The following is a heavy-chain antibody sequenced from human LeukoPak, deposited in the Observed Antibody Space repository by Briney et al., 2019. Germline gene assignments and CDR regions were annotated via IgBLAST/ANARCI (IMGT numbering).Heavy chain of an antibody. CDR3: ARGLEELAI. J-gene: IGHJ3*02. Sequence: SETLSLTCSVSGGSFSSSYWNWIRQTPGKGLEWIGYIFYSGSTNYIPSLKSRVTISIHTSKNQFSLKLSSVTAADTGVYYCARGLEELAIWGQGTMVTVSS. CDR1: GGSFSSSY. V-gene: IGHV4-59*01. CDR2: IFYSGST.